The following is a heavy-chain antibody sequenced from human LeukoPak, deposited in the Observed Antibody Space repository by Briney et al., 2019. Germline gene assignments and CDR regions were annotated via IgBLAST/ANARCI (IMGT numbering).Heavy chain of an antibody. D-gene: IGHD1-26*01. CDR1: GYTFTGYY. CDR3: ARSPNKVGAIYIFDY. CDR2: INPNSGGT. Sequence: GASVKVSFKASGYTFTGYYMHWGRQAPGQGLEWMGWINPNSGGTNYAQTFQGRVTMTRDTSISTAYMELSRLRSDDTAVYYCARSPNKVGAIYIFDYWGQGTLVTVSS. V-gene: IGHV1-2*02. J-gene: IGHJ4*02.